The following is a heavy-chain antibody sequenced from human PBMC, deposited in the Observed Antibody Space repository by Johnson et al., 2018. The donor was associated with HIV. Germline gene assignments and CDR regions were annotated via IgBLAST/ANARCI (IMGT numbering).Heavy chain of an antibody. CDR3: ANGGYSYGYDAFDI. CDR2: IRSKTNTYAT. D-gene: IGHD5-18*01. Sequence: VQLVESGGGLVQPGGSLKLACAASGFTFSGSALHWVRQASGKGLEWIGHIRSKTNTYATEYAASVKGRFTISRDDSQNTAYLQMNSLRAEDTAVYYCANGGYSYGYDAFDIWGQGTMVTVSS. J-gene: IGHJ3*02. V-gene: IGHV3-73*01. CDR1: GFTFSGSA.